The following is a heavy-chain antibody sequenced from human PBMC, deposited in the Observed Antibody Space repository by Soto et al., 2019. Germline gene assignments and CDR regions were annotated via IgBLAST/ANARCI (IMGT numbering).Heavy chain of an antibody. CDR3: ARDPYHVLMVNAPNLYGMDV. V-gene: IGHV1-18*01. J-gene: IGHJ6*02. CDR1: GYTFTTYD. D-gene: IGHD2-8*01. CDR2: ISTYNGDT. Sequence: QVQLVQSGAEVKKPGASVKVSCKASGYTFTTYDISWVRQAPGQGLEWMGRISTYNGDTNYPQSLQGRLTMTTDTSXXTXYXXLRSLTFDDTAVYYCARDPYHVLMVNAPNLYGMDVWGQGTTVTVSS.